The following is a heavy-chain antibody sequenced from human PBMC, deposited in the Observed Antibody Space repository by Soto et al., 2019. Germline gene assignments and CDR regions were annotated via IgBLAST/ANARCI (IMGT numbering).Heavy chain of an antibody. Sequence: GSPSLSCSSSGFPFTSYSMNWGLQAPGKGLEWVSSISSSGTYIYYADSVKARFTISRDNAKNSLSLQMDSLRAEDTAVYYWARKNNGANYNPEDEFDMWGQGTRVTVS. V-gene: IGHV3-21*01. J-gene: IGHJ3*02. CDR3: ARKNNGANYNPEDEFDM. D-gene: IGHD1-7*01. CDR1: GFPFTSYS. CDR2: ISSSGTYI.